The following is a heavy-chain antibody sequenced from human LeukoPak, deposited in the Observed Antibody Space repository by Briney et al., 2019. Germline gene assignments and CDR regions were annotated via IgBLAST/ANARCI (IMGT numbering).Heavy chain of an antibody. D-gene: IGHD5-18*01. V-gene: IGHV3-23*01. CDR1: GFTFSSYA. CDR3: AKVVGPWIQVGDAFDI. J-gene: IGHJ3*02. CDR2: ISGSGAGT. Sequence: PGGSLRLSCAASGFTFSSYAMSWVRQAPGKGLEWVSAISGSGAGTYYADSVKGRFTISRDNSKNTLYLQMNSLRAEDTAIHYCAKVVGPWIQVGDAFDIWGQGTMVTVSS.